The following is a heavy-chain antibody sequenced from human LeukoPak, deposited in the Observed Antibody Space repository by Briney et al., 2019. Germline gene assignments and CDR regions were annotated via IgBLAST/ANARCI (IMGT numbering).Heavy chain of an antibody. J-gene: IGHJ4*02. D-gene: IGHD2-15*01. CDR2: INTDGRST. CDR3: ARSGAPTLDY. V-gene: IGHV3-74*01. Sequence: GGSLRLSCAASGFTFTNYGMHWVRQAPGKGLVWVSRINTDGRSTSYADSVRGRFTISRDNAENTLYLQMNSLRTEDTAVYYCARSGAPTLDYWGQGTLVIVSS. CDR1: GFTFTNYG.